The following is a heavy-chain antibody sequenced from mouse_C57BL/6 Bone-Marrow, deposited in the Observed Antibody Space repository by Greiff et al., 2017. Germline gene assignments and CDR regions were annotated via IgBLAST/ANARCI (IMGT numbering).Heavy chain of an antibody. CDR3: ARRVTTVVAKTAYWCFDV. Sequence: QVQLQQSGAELARPGASVKLSCKASGYTFTSYGISWVKQRTGQGLEWIGEIYPRSGNTYYNEKFKGKATLTADKSSSTAYMELRSLTSEDSAVYFCARRVTTVVAKTAYWCFDVWGTGTTVTVSS. CDR1: GYTFTSYG. D-gene: IGHD1-1*01. V-gene: IGHV1-81*01. CDR2: IYPRSGNT. J-gene: IGHJ1*03.